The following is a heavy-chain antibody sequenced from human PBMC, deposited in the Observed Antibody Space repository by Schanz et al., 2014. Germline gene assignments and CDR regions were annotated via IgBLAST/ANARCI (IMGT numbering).Heavy chain of an antibody. CDR1: GFTFSDYY. CDR3: ANNWNLDY. Sequence: VQLVESGGGLVKPGGSLRLSCAASGFTFSDYYINWIRQAPGKGLEWVSAISGRDGSTYYADSVRGRFTISRDNSKNTLYLQMNSLRAEDTAVYYCANNWNLDYWGQGTLVNVSS. CDR2: ISGRDGST. J-gene: IGHJ4*02. V-gene: IGHV3-23*04. D-gene: IGHD1-20*01.